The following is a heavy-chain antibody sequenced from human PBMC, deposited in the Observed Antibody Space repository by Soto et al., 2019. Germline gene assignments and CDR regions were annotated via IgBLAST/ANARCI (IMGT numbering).Heavy chain of an antibody. D-gene: IGHD6-19*01. CDR1: GGTFSKYA. CDR2: ITPFFGTV. CDR3: AQTLGLAVAGPGRFDL. J-gene: IGHJ2*01. Sequence: QVQLVQSGAEVKKPGSSVKVSCKASGGTFSKYAISWLRQAHGQGLEWMGGITPFFGTVKYAQKFQGRVTLTADEYMSTAYMELSRLRSEDTAVYDCAQTLGLAVAGPGRFDLWGRGTLVTVSS. V-gene: IGHV1-69*12.